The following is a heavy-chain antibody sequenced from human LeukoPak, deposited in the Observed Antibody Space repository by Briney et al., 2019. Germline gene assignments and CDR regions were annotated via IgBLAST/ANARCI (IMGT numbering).Heavy chain of an antibody. D-gene: IGHD5-18*01. J-gene: IGHJ6*02. CDR1: GGSISSYY. CDR3: ARARGYSYGRPGYYYYYYGMDV. Sequence: PSQTLSLTCTVSGGSISSYYWSWIRQPPGKGLEWIGYIYYSGSTNYNPSLKSRVTISVDTSKNQFSLKLSSVTAADTAVYYCARARGYSYGRPGYYYYYYGMDVWGQGTTVTVSS. V-gene: IGHV4-59*01. CDR2: IYYSGST.